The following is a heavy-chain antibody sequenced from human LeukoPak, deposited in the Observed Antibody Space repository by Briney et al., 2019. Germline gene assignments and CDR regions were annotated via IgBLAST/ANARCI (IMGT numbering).Heavy chain of an antibody. V-gene: IGHV3-30*18. J-gene: IGHJ4*02. D-gene: IGHD4-11*01. CDR2: ISYDGSNK. Sequence: PGGSLRLSCAASGFSFRSYDMHWVRQTPGKGLEWVAVISYDGSNKYYADSVKGRFTISRDNSKNTLYLQMNSLRPEDTAVYYCAKDKLQLLILDYFDYWGQGTLLTLSS. CDR3: AKDKLQLLILDYFDY. CDR1: GFSFRSYD.